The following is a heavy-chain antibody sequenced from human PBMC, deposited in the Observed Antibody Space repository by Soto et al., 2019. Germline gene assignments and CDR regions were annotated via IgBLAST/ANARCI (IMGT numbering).Heavy chain of an antibody. CDR3: TTDSPTGYSSAPPGY. J-gene: IGHJ4*02. CDR2: IKSKTDGGTT. CDR1: GFTFSNDW. D-gene: IGHD6-19*01. V-gene: IGHV3-15*01. Sequence: EVQLVESGGGLVKPGGSLRLSCEASGFTFSNDWMNWVRQAPGKGLEWVGRIKSKTDGGTTDYAAPVIGKFTISRDNSKCPLYLQMDSLKTEDTAVYFCTTDSPTGYSSAPPGYWGQATLVTVSS.